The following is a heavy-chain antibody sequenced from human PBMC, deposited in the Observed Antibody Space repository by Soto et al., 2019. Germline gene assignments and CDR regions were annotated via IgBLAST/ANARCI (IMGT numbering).Heavy chain of an antibody. CDR1: GDSASSNSAA. D-gene: IGHD6-6*01. CDR2: TYHRSKWYN. V-gene: IGHV6-1*01. CDR3: ARESSSSSQGVYGMDV. Sequence: SQTLSLTCAISGDSASSNSAAWNWIRQSPSRGLEWLGRTYHRSKWYNDYAVSVKSRITINPDTSKNQFSLQLNSVTPEDTAVYYCARESSSSSQGVYGMDVWGQGTTVTVSS. J-gene: IGHJ6*02.